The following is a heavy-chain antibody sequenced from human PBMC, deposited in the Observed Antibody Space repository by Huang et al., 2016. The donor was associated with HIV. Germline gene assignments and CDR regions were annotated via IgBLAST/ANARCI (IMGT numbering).Heavy chain of an antibody. CDR2: ISYDGSYQ. J-gene: IGHJ4*02. CDR1: GFTFRNYG. V-gene: IGHV3-30*18. CDR3: AKDREDSAYQLDY. D-gene: IGHD5-12*01. Sequence: QVQLVESGGGVVQPGRSLRLSCAASGFTFRNYGVHWVRQAPGKGLEWVAAISYDGSYQYYSDSVKGRFTISRDDSQNTLYLQMSSLRAEDTAVYFCAKDREDSAYQLDYWGQGTRVTVSS.